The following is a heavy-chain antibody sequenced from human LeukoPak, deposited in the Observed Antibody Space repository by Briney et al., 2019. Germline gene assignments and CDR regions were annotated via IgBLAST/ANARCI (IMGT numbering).Heavy chain of an antibody. CDR1: GFTFSSYW. D-gene: IGHD6-13*01. CDR3: ARPYSSSWYFPDPYCFDY. CDR2: IKQDGSEK. Sequence: PGGSLRLSCAASGFTFSSYWMSWVRQAPGKGLEWVANIKQDGSEKYYVDSVKGRFTISRDNAKNSLYLQMNSLRAEDTAVYYCARPYSSSWYFPDPYCFDYWGQGTLVTVSS. J-gene: IGHJ4*02. V-gene: IGHV3-7*01.